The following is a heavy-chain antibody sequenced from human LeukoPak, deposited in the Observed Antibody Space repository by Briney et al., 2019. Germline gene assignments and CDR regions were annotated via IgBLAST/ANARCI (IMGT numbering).Heavy chain of an antibody. CDR3: ATTLIAAAGTGWFDP. CDR2: INQDGSEK. CDR1: GFTFSNYW. D-gene: IGHD6-13*01. Sequence: GGSLRLSCAASGFTFSNYWMSWVRQAPGKGLEWVANINQDGSEKYYVDSVKGRFTISRDNAKNSLYLQMNSLRAEDTAVYYCATTLIAAAGTGWFDPWGQGTLVTVSS. V-gene: IGHV3-7*01. J-gene: IGHJ5*02.